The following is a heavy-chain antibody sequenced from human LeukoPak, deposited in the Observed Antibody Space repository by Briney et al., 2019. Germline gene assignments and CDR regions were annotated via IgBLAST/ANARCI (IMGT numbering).Heavy chain of an antibody. J-gene: IGHJ4*02. CDR3: ARGSDGYCGGDCYRYYFDY. CDR1: GGSISSYY. Sequence: SETLSLTCTVSGGSISSYYWTWIRQPPGKGLEWIGEINHSGSTNYNPSLKSRVTISVDTSKNQFSLKLSSVTAADTAVYYCARGSDGYCGGDCYRYYFDYWGQGTLVTVSS. D-gene: IGHD2-21*02. V-gene: IGHV4-34*01. CDR2: INHSGST.